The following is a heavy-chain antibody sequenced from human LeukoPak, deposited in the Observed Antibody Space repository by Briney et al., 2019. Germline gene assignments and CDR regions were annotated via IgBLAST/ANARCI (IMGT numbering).Heavy chain of an antibody. CDR1: GGSFSGYY. D-gene: IGHD3-22*01. Sequence: PSETLSLTCAVYGGSFSGYYWSWIRQPPGKGLEWIGEINHSGSTNYNPSLKSRVTISVDTSKNQFSLKLSSVTAADTAVYYCARGRIYYDSSGYYRPGYYYYYMDVWGKGTTVTVSS. J-gene: IGHJ6*03. CDR2: INHSGST. CDR3: ARGRIYYDSSGYYRPGYYYYYMDV. V-gene: IGHV4-34*01.